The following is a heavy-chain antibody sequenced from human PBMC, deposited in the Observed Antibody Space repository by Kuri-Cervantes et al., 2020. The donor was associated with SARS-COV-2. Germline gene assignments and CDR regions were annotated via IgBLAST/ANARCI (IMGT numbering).Heavy chain of an antibody. Sequence: SETLSLTCTVSGGSIGSSSYYWGWIRQPPGKGLEWIGSIYYSGSTYYNPSLKSRVTISVDTSKNQFPLKLSSVTAADTAVYYCARHHPPELPRGDYFDYWGQGTLVTVSS. CDR3: ARHHPPELPRGDYFDY. V-gene: IGHV4-39*01. CDR1: GGSIGSSSYY. J-gene: IGHJ4*02. CDR2: IYYSGST. D-gene: IGHD1-26*01.